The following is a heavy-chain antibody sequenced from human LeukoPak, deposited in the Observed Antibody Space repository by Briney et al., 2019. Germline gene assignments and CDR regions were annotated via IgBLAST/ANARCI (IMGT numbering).Heavy chain of an antibody. CDR3: ATDIQQLVLLAY. CDR1: GYSLSEVS. Sequence: ASVKVSCKVSGYSLSEVSMHWVRQAPGQGLEWMGSFDPEDGEPIYAQRFQGRVTMTEDTSTNTAYMEVNSLRSEDTAVYYCATDIQQLVLLAYWGQGTLVTVSS. V-gene: IGHV1-24*01. D-gene: IGHD6-13*01. J-gene: IGHJ4*02. CDR2: FDPEDGEP.